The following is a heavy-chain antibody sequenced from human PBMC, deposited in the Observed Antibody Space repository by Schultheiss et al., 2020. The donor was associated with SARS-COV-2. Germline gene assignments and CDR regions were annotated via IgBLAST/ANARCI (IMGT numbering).Heavy chain of an antibody. V-gene: IGHV3-21*04. Sequence: GGSLRLSCAASGFTFSSYTMHWVRQTPGKGLEWVASISASNSYILYSDSVKGRFTVSRDNAKNSVYLQMNSLRVDDTAVYYCVKEGDEMGTSWGQGTLVTVSS. D-gene: IGHD5-24*01. CDR3: VKEGDEMGTS. CDR1: GFTFSSYT. CDR2: ISASNSYI. J-gene: IGHJ4*02.